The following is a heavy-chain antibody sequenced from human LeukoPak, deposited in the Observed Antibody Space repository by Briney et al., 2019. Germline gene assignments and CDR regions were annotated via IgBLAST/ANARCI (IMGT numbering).Heavy chain of an antibody. Sequence: GGSLRLSCSASGFTFISYSMTWVRQAPGKGLEWVSSISGNGDSTYYADSVKGRFTISRDNSKNTLYLQMNSLRAEDTAVYYCARRAGAYSHPYDYWGQGTLVTVSS. D-gene: IGHD4/OR15-4a*01. CDR2: ISGNGDST. CDR1: GFTFISYS. V-gene: IGHV3-23*01. CDR3: ARRAGAYSHPYDY. J-gene: IGHJ4*02.